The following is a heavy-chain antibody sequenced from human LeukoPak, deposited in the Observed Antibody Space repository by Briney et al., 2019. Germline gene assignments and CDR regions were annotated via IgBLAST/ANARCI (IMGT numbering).Heavy chain of an antibody. CDR3: ARYREPGRRSDAFDI. CDR1: GFTFSSYS. J-gene: IGHJ3*02. D-gene: IGHD1-26*01. Sequence: RTGGSLRLSCAASGFTFSSYSMNWVRQAPGKGLEWVSSISSSSSYIYYADSVKGRFTISRDNAKNSLYLQMNSLRAEDTAVYYCARYREPGRRSDAFDIWGQGTMVTVSS. CDR2: ISSSSSYI. V-gene: IGHV3-21*01.